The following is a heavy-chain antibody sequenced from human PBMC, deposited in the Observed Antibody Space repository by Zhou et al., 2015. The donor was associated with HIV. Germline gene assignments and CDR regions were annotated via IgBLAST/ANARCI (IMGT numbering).Heavy chain of an antibody. D-gene: IGHD3-10*01. Sequence: QVQLVQSGAEVKKPGSSVKVSCKASGGTFSSYAISWVRQAPGQGLEWMGGIIPIFGTANYAQKFQGRVTITADESTSTAYMELSSLRSEDTAVYYCARDRDTMVRGVIITWSLSLYYWGQGTLVTVSS. J-gene: IGHJ4*02. CDR1: GGTFSSYA. CDR2: IIPIFGTA. CDR3: ARDRDTMVRGVIITWSLSLYY. V-gene: IGHV1-69*01.